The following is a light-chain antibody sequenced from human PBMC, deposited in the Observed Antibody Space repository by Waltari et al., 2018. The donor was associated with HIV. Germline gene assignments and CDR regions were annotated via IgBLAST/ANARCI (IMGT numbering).Light chain of an antibody. CDR1: SSNIGSHY. V-gene: IGLV1-47*01. CDR2: SDD. CDR3: ATWDDSLSGSV. J-gene: IGLJ3*02. Sequence: QSVMTQPPSTSGTPGQRVTISCSGSSSNIGSHYVYWYRQLPGTAPKIVMDSDDQRPSVVPVRFSGSKSGTSASLAISGLRSEDESDYFCATWDDSLSGSVFGGGTKLTVL.